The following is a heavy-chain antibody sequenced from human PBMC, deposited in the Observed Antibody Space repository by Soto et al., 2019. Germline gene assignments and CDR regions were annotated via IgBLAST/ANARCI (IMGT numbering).Heavy chain of an antibody. V-gene: IGHV6-1*01. CDR3: ARLDIVVVPAAINYHYYMDV. D-gene: IGHD2-2*02. CDR2: TYYRSKWYN. J-gene: IGHJ6*03. Sequence: SQTLSLTCAISGDSVSSNSAAWNWIRQSPSRGLEWLGRTYYRSKWYNDYAVSVKSRITINPDTSKNQFSLQLNSVTPEDTAVYYCARLDIVVVPAAINYHYYMDVWGKGTTVTVSS. CDR1: GDSVSSNSAA.